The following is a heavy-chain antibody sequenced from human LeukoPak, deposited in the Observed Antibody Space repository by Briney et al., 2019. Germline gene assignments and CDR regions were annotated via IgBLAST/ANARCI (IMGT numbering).Heavy chain of an antibody. Sequence: ASVTVSCKPSGYTFTSYDVHWVRQAAGQGLEWLGWMNPNSGNTAYAQRFQGRLSMTRDTSIRTAYMELSSLTSDDTAVYYCARRGWKLNERGYYFDYWGQGTLLTVSS. J-gene: IGHJ4*02. D-gene: IGHD1-1*01. CDR1: GYTFTSYD. CDR3: ARRGWKLNERGYYFDY. V-gene: IGHV1-8*01. CDR2: MNPNSGNT.